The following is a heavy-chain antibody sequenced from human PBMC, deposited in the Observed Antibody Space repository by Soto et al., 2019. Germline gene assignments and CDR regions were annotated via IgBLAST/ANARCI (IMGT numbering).Heavy chain of an antibody. CDR3: AKDIGTYYYDSSGYYSYGMDV. Sequence: EVQLVESGGVVVQPGGSLRLSCAASGFTFDDYTMHWVRQAPGKGLEWVSLISWDGGSTYYADSVKGRFTIPRDNSKNSLYLQMNSLRTEDTALYYCAKDIGTYYYDSSGYYSYGMDVW. J-gene: IGHJ6*01. V-gene: IGHV3-43*01. D-gene: IGHD3-22*01. CDR2: ISWDGGST. CDR1: GFTFDDYT.